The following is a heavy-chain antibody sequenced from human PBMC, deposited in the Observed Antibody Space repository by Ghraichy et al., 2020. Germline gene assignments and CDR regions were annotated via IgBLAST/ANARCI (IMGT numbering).Heavy chain of an antibody. D-gene: IGHD3-22*01. Sequence: SETLSLTCTVSGGSISNRTYYWSWIRQHPGKGLQWIGHIYYSGTTYYNPSLKSRVTISVDTSKNQFSLNVTSVTAADTAIYSCARDVNFYYDNGVYAPSWEDYYYGMDVWGQGTTVTGSS. CDR3: ARDVNFYYDNGVYAPSWEDYYYGMDV. V-gene: IGHV4-31*03. J-gene: IGHJ6*02. CDR1: GGSISNRTYY. CDR2: IYYSGTT.